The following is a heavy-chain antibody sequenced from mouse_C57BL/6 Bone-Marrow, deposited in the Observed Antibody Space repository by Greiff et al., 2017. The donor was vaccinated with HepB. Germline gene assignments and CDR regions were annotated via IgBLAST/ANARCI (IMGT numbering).Heavy chain of an antibody. D-gene: IGHD1-1*01. Sequence: EVQVVESGGGLVQPGGSLSLSCAASGFTFTDYYMSWVRQPPGKALEWLGFIRNKANGYTTEYSASVKGRFTISRDNSKSILYLQMNALRAEDSATYYCARSLYYCGSSAYFDYWGQGTTLTVSS. V-gene: IGHV7-3*01. CDR2: IRNKANGYTT. CDR3: ARSLYYCGSSAYFDY. J-gene: IGHJ2*01. CDR1: GFTFTDYY.